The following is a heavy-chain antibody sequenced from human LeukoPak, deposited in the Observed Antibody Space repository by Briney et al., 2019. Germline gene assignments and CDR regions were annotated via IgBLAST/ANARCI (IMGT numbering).Heavy chain of an antibody. D-gene: IGHD3-22*01. J-gene: IGHJ4*02. CDR1: GFSFSGSA. CDR2: ISSSSSYI. CDR3: AREGDYYDSSGYPGLEY. V-gene: IGHV3-21*01. Sequence: PGGSLRLSCAASGFSFSGSAMHWVRQAPGKGLEWVSSISSSSSYIYYADSVKGRFTISRDNAKNSLYLQMNSLRAEDTAVYYCAREGDYYDSSGYPGLEYWGQGTLVTVSS.